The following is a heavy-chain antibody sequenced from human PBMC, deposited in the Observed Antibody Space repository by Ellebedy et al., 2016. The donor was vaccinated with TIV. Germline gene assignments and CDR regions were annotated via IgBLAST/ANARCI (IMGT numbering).Heavy chain of an antibody. D-gene: IGHD6-19*01. Sequence: GESLKISCAASGFTFSSYVMTWVRQAPGKGLEWVSGVSGCGVGTYYADSVKGRFTISRDNSKNTVYLQLKSLRVEDTAVYYCAKVGGWEGFDYWGQGTLVTVSS. CDR1: GFTFSSYV. V-gene: IGHV3-23*01. CDR3: AKVGGWEGFDY. CDR2: VSGCGVGT. J-gene: IGHJ4*02.